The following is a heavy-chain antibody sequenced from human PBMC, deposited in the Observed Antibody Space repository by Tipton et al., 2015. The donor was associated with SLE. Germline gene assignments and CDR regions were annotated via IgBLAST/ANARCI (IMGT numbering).Heavy chain of an antibody. Sequence: TLSLTCTVSGGSIGNNYWNWIRQSTGKGLEWIGRFYTDGSTRYNPSLKSRVSMSVDTSKKQFSLKLTSVTAADTAIYYCAGVDSGVWGQGTLVTVSS. CDR1: GGSIGNNY. CDR3: AGVDSGV. D-gene: IGHD3-10*01. J-gene: IGHJ4*02. V-gene: IGHV4-4*07. CDR2: FYTDGST.